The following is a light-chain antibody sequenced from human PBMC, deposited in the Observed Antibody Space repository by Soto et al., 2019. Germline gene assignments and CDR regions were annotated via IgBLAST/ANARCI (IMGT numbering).Light chain of an antibody. CDR2: GAF. Sequence: EIVLTQSPGTLSLSPGERATLSCRASQSVSSGSLAWYQQKPGQAPRLLIHGAFSRATDIPDRFSGSGYGTDFILTISRLEPEDFAVYYCQHYADSPHTFGQGTKLEIK. J-gene: IGKJ2*01. V-gene: IGKV3-20*01. CDR3: QHYADSPHT. CDR1: QSVSSGS.